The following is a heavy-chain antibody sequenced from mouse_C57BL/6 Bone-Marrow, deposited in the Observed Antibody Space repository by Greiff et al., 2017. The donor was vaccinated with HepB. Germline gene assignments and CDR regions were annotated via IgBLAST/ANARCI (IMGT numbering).Heavy chain of an antibody. D-gene: IGHD3-2*02. CDR1: GFTFSSYA. J-gene: IGHJ2*01. Sequence: EVQGVESGGGLVKPGGSLKLSCAASGFTFSSYAMSWVRQTPEKRLEWVATISDGGSYTYYPDNVKGRFTISRDNAKNNLYLQMSHLKSEDTAMYYCAREMGDSSGYFDYWGQGTTLTVSS. V-gene: IGHV5-4*01. CDR3: AREMGDSSGYFDY. CDR2: ISDGGSYT.